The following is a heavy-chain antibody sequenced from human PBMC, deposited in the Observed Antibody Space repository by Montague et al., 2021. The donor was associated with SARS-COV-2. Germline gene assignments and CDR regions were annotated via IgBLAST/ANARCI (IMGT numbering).Heavy chain of an antibody. CDR2: MSGSGVRR. CDR3: AKDTATIRIAVALMDV. J-gene: IGHJ6*02. Sequence: SLSLSLSASGFIFSNYAMTWVRQAPEKGLEWVSTMSGSGVRRDYSDSVKGRFTISRDSSKNTLYLQMNSLRVEDTAVYYCAKDTATIRIAVALMDVWGQGTTVIVSS. D-gene: IGHD6-19*01. V-gene: IGHV3-23*01. CDR1: GFIFSNYA.